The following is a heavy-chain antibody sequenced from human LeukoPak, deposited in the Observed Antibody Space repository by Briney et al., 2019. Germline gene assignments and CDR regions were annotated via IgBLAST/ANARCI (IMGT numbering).Heavy chain of an antibody. CDR2: IYTSGST. V-gene: IGHV4-61*02. J-gene: IGHJ4*02. Sequence: SQTLSLTCTVSGGSLSSGSYYWSWIRQPAGKGLEWIGRIYTSGSTNYNPSLKSRVNISVDTSKNQFSLKLSSVTAADTAVYYCAREVPTYYYDSSGSKFDYWGQGTLVTVSS. CDR1: GGSLSSGSYY. CDR3: AREVPTYYYDSSGSKFDY. D-gene: IGHD3-22*01.